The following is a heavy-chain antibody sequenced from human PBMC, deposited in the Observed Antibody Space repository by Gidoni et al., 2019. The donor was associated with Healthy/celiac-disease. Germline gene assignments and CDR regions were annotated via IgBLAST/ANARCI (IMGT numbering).Heavy chain of an antibody. CDR2: IYYSGST. CDR1: GGSIRSSSYY. J-gene: IGHJ5*02. Sequence: QLQLQESGPGLVKPSETLSLPCTVSGGSIRSSSYYWGWIRQPPGKGLEWIGSIYYSGSTYYNPSLKSRVTISVDTSKNQFSLKLSSVTAADTAVYYCARGPVNYYGSGSRFDPWGQGTLVTVSS. D-gene: IGHD3-10*01. V-gene: IGHV4-39*01. CDR3: ARGPVNYYGSGSRFDP.